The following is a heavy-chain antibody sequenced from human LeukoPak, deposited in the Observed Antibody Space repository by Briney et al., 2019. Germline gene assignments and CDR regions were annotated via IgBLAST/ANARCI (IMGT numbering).Heavy chain of an antibody. V-gene: IGHV4-39*01. CDR1: GGSISSSSYY. J-gene: IGHJ4*02. D-gene: IGHD3-22*01. CDR3: ASSITMIVLDY. Sequence: SETLSLTCTVSGGSISSSSYYWGWIRQPPGKGLEWIGSIYYSGSTYYNPSLKSRVTISVDTSKNQFSLKLSSVTAADTAVYYCASSITMIVLDYWGQGTLVTVSS. CDR2: IYYSGST.